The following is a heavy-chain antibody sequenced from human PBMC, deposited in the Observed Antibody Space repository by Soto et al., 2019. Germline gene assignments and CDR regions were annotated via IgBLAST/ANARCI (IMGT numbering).Heavy chain of an antibody. CDR1: GYTFTSYY. Sequence: ASVKVSCKASGYTFTSYYMHWVRQAPGQGLEWMGIINPSGGSTSYAQKFQGRVTMTRDTSTSTVYMELSSLRSEDTAVYYCAIASGYDFYYYYYYYMDVWGKGTTVTV. CDR2: INPSGGST. V-gene: IGHV1-46*03. J-gene: IGHJ6*03. D-gene: IGHD5-12*01. CDR3: AIASGYDFYYYYYYYMDV.